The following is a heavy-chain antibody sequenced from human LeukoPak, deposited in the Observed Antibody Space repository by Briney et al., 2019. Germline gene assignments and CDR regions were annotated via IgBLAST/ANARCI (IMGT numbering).Heavy chain of an antibody. CDR1: GYTFTGYY. V-gene: IGHV1-2*02. CDR2: INPNSGGT. CDR3: ARAGSYYEPALDY. Sequence: ASVKVSCKASGYTFTGYYMHWVRQAPGQGLEWMGWINPNSGGTNYAQKYQGRVTMTRDTSISTAYMELSRLRSDDTAVYYCARAGSYYEPALDYWGQGTLVTVSS. D-gene: IGHD1-26*01. J-gene: IGHJ4*02.